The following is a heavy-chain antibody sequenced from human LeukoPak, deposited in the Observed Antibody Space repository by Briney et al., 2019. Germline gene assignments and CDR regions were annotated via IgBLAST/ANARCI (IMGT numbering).Heavy chain of an antibody. CDR3: ARDSQLACSGGSCYSGVPYYYYGMDV. J-gene: IGHJ6*02. CDR2: VSSSGSTI. CDR1: GFTFSDYY. V-gene: IGHV3-11*01. Sequence: GGSLRLSCAASGFTFSDYYMSWIRHAPGKGLGWVSYVSSSGSTIYYADSVKGRFTISRDNAKNSLYLQVNSLRAEDTAVYYCARDSQLACSGGSCYSGVPYYYYGMDVWGQGTTVTVSS. D-gene: IGHD2-15*01.